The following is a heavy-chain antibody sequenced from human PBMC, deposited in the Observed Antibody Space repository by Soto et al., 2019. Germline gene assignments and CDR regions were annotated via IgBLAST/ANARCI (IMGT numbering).Heavy chain of an antibody. D-gene: IGHD1-26*01. CDR2: IYYSGST. CDR3: AGDYWDIGLRFDY. V-gene: IGHV4-61*01. J-gene: IGHJ4*02. CDR1: GGSVNNDSYY. Sequence: PSETLSLTCTVSGGSVNNDSYYWSWIRQPPGKGLEWIGYIYYSGSTKYNPSLKSRVTISVDTSKNQFSLRLSSVTAADTAVYYCAGDYWDIGLRFDYWGPGTLVTVSS.